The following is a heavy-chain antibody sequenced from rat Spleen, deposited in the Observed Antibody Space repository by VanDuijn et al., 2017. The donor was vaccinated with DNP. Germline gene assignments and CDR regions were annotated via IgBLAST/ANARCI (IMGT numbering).Heavy chain of an antibody. D-gene: IGHD1-5*01. V-gene: IGHV3-3*01. CDR2: INSAGST. CDR1: GYSISSNYR. CDR3: ARWKIGPHYFDY. J-gene: IGHJ2*01. Sequence: EVQLQESGPGLVKPSQSLSLTCSVTGYSISSNYRWNWIRKFPGNTLEWMGYINSAGSTNYNPSLKSRISITRDTSKNQFFLQVNSVSSEDTATYYCARWKIGPHYFDYWGQGVIVTVSS.